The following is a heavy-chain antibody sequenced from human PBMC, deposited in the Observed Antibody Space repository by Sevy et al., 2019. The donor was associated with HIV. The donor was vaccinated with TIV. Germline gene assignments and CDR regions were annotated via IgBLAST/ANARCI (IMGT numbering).Heavy chain of an antibody. CDR1: GYTFSNYG. CDR3: VRDESFSLIVVDPDY. Sequence: ASVKVSCQASGYTFSNYGVTCVRQAPGQGLEWMGWISGYNGNTKYAQKFQDRVIMTTDTATSTAYMELRSLRSDDTAVYYCVRDESFSLIVVDPDYWGQGTLVTVSS. V-gene: IGHV1-18*01. CDR2: ISGYNGNT. D-gene: IGHD3-22*01. J-gene: IGHJ4*02.